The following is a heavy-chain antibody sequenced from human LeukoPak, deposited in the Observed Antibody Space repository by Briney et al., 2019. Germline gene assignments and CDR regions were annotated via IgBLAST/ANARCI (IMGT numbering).Heavy chain of an antibody. V-gene: IGHV1-2*02. CDR1: GYTFTGYY. J-gene: IGHJ4*02. D-gene: IGHD6-13*01. Sequence: ASVKVSCKASGYTFTGYYMHWVRQAPGQGLERMGWINPNSGGTNYAQKFQGRVIMTRDTSISTAYMELSRLRSDDTAVYYCARGGYSSSWDNQAEWGQGTLVTVSS. CDR3: ARGGYSSSWDNQAE. CDR2: INPNSGGT.